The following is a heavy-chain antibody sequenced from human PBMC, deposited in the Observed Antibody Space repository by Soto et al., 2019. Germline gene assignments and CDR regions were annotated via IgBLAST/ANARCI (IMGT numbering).Heavy chain of an antibody. Sequence: PGGSLRLSCAASGFTFSSYAMSWVRQAPGKGLEWVSAISGSGGSTYYADSVKGRFTISRDNSKNTLYLQMNSLRAEDTAVYYCAKYASGYSSGWLHFDYWGQGTLVTVSS. V-gene: IGHV3-23*01. D-gene: IGHD6-19*01. CDR1: GFTFSSYA. J-gene: IGHJ4*02. CDR3: AKYASGYSSGWLHFDY. CDR2: ISGSGGST.